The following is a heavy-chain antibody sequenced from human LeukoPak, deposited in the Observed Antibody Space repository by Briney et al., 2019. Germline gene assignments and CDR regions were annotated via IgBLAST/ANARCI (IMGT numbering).Heavy chain of an antibody. CDR3: ARGGLGYCSSTSCYENYYYGMDV. J-gene: IGHJ6*04. CDR2: IIPIFGTA. CDR1: GGTFSSYA. V-gene: IGHV1-69*13. D-gene: IGHD2-2*01. Sequence: ASVKVSCKASGGTFSSYAISWVRQAPGKGLEWMGGIIPIFGTANYAQKFQGRVTITADESTSTAYMELSSLRSEDTAVYYCARGGLGYCSSTSCYENYYYGMDVWGKGTTVTVSS.